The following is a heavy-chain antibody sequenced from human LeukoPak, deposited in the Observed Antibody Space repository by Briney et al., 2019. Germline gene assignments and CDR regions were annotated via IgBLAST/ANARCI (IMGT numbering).Heavy chain of an antibody. J-gene: IGHJ6*03. Sequence: PSETLSLTCTVSGGSISSGSYYWSWIRQPAGKGLEWIGRIYTSGSTNYNPSLKSRVTISVDTSKNQFSLKLSSVTAADTAVCYCARGDYDFWSGRRYYYMDVWGKGTTVTVSS. CDR3: ARGDYDFWSGRRYYYMDV. CDR1: GGSISSGSYY. CDR2: IYTSGST. V-gene: IGHV4-61*02. D-gene: IGHD3-3*01.